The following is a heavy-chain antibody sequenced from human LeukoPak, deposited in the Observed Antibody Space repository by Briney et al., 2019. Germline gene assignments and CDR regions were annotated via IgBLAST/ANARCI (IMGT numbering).Heavy chain of an antibody. CDR3: AKVEAGFTGAFDI. V-gene: IGHV3-30*18. CDR1: GFTFSSYG. Sequence: GRSLRLSCAASGFTFSSYGMHWVRQAPGKGLEWVAVISYDGSNKYYADSVKGRFTISRDNSKNTLYLQMNSLRAEDTAVYYCAKVEAGFTGAFDIWGQGQWSPSLQ. CDR2: ISYDGSNK. D-gene: IGHD4-11*01. J-gene: IGHJ3*02.